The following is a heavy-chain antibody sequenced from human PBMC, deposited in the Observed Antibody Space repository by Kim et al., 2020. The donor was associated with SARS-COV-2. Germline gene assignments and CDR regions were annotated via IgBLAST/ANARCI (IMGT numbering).Heavy chain of an antibody. CDR2: IYPGDSDT. CDR1: GYSFTSYW. V-gene: IGHV5-51*01. CDR3: ARHRVYRYSSSWYGDQNWYFDL. D-gene: IGHD6-13*01. J-gene: IGHJ2*01. Sequence: GESLKISCKGSGYSFTSYWIGWVRQMPGKGLEWMGIIYPGDSDTRYSPSFQGQVTISADKSISTAYLQWSSLKASDTAMYYCARHRVYRYSSSWYGDQNWYFDLWGRGTLVTVSS.